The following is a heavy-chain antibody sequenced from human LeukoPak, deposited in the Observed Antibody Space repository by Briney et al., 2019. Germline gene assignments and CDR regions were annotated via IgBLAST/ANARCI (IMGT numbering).Heavy chain of an antibody. V-gene: IGHV4-59*01. CDR2: IYYSGST. Sequence: PSETLSLTCTVSGGSISSYYWSWIRQPSGKGLEWIGYIYYSGSTNYNPSLKSRVTISVDTSKNQFSLKLSSVTAADTAVYYCARSDYDSSGYYPGAFDIWGQGTMVTVSS. CDR1: GGSISSYY. J-gene: IGHJ3*02. CDR3: ARSDYDSSGYYPGAFDI. D-gene: IGHD3-22*01.